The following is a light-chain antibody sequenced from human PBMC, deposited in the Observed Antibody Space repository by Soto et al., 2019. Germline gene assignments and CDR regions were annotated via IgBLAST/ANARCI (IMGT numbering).Light chain of an antibody. CDR1: ESVSTSY. CDR3: QQYGSVPLT. J-gene: IGKJ4*01. CDR2: GAS. Sequence: LAPRGRATLSCRASESVSTSYLAWYQQKPGQAPRLLIYGASSRATGIPDRFSGSGSGADFALTISRLEPEDFAVYYCQQYGSVPLTFGGGTKVEIK. V-gene: IGKV3-20*01.